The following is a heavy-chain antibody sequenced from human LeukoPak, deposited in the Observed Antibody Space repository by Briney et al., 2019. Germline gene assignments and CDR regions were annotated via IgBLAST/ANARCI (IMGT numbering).Heavy chain of an antibody. CDR1: GFTFSSYD. Sequence: GGSLRLSCTASGFTFSSYDMHWVRQAPGKGLEWVAVISYDGNNKYYADSVKGRFTISRDNSKNTLYLQMNSLRAEDTAVYYCARDTRYSGSYHFDYWGQGTLVTVSS. D-gene: IGHD1-26*01. V-gene: IGHV3-30*03. J-gene: IGHJ4*02. CDR2: ISYDGNNK. CDR3: ARDTRYSGSYHFDY.